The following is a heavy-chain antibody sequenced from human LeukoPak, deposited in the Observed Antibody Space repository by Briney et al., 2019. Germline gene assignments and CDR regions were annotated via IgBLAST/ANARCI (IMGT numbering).Heavy chain of an antibody. CDR1: GFTFSRYW. V-gene: IGHV3-7*01. CDR3: GRDRSRIYY. J-gene: IGHJ4*02. D-gene: IGHD3-10*01. CDR2: IKEDGSEK. Sequence: PGGSLRLSCVASGFTFSRYWMSWVRQAPGKGLEWVATIKEDGSEKTSVASVRGRFTISRDNAKNSVYLQMNSLRAEDTAEYYCGRDRSRIYYWGQGTVVTVSS.